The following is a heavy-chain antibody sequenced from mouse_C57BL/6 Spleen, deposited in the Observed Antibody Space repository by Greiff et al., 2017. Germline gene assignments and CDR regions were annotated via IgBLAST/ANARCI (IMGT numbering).Heavy chain of an antibody. CDR2: IWRGGST. CDR3: AKNIDYGNFDWYFDV. J-gene: IGHJ1*03. D-gene: IGHD2-1*01. V-gene: IGHV2-5*01. Sequence: VKVVESGPGLVQPSQSLSITCTVSGFSLTSYGVHWVRQSPGKGLEWLGVIWRGGSTDYNAAFMSRLSITKDNSKSQVFFKMNSLQADDTAIYYCAKNIDYGNFDWYFDVWGTGTTVTVSS. CDR1: GFSLTSYG.